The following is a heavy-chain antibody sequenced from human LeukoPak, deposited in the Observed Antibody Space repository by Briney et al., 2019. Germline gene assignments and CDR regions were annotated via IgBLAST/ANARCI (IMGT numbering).Heavy chain of an antibody. J-gene: IGHJ4*02. CDR1: GGSISSSSYY. CDR2: IYYSGST. D-gene: IGHD3-10*01. Sequence: PSETLSLTCTVSGGSISSSSYYWGWIRQPPGKGLEWIGSIYYSGSTYYNPSLKSRVTISVDTSKNQFSLKLSSVTAADTAVYYCARGAPYYYGSGSYYFDYWGQGTLVTVSS. V-gene: IGHV4-39*07. CDR3: ARGAPYYYGSGSYYFDY.